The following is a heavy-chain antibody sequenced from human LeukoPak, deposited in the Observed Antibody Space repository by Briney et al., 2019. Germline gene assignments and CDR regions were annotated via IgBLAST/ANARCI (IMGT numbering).Heavy chain of an antibody. CDR2: INHSGST. CDR1: GGSFSGYY. Sequence: PSETLSLTCAVYGGSFSGYYWSWIRQPPGKGLEWIGEINHSGSTNYNPSLKSRVTISVDMSKNQFSLKVSSVTAADTAVYYCARLAVTLYYFDYWGQGTLVTVSS. CDR3: ARLAVTLYYFDY. D-gene: IGHD4-17*01. J-gene: IGHJ4*02. V-gene: IGHV4-34*01.